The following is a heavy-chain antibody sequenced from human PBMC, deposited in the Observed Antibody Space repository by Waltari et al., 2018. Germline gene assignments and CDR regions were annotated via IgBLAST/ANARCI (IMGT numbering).Heavy chain of an antibody. CDR1: GGTFSSYT. D-gene: IGHD1-26*01. CDR2: ISAYNGNT. J-gene: IGHJ4*02. V-gene: IGHV1-18*01. CDR3: ARELGVVGATGGVAY. Sequence: QVQLVQSGAEVKKPGSSVKVSCKASGGTFSSYTISWVRQAPGQGLEWMGWISAYNGNTNYAQKLQGRVTMTTDTSTSTAYMELRSLRSDDTAVYYCARELGVVGATGGVAYWGQGTLVTVSS.